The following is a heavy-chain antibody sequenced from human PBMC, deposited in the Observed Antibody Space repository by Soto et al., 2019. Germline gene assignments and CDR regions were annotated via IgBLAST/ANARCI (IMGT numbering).Heavy chain of an antibody. CDR3: ARDRVAATRLPYYYYGMDV. D-gene: IGHD2-15*01. Sequence: EASVKVSCKASGYTFTSYYMHWVRQAPGQGLEWMGIINPSGGSTSYAQKFQGRVTMTRDTSTSTVYMELSSLRSEDTAVYYCARDRVAATRLPYYYYGMDVWGQGTTVTVSS. V-gene: IGHV1-46*01. J-gene: IGHJ6*02. CDR1: GYTFTSYY. CDR2: INPSGGST.